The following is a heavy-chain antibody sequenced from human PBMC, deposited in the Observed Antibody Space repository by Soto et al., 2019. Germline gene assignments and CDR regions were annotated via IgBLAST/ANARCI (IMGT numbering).Heavy chain of an antibody. J-gene: IGHJ3*02. Sequence: KASETLSLTCTVSGGSISSYYWSWIRQPPGKGLEWIGYIYYSGSTNYNPSLKSRVTISVDTSKNQFSLKLSSVTAADTAVYYCARDQRPGYCSGGSCYAAFDIWGQGTMVTVSS. D-gene: IGHD2-15*01. CDR3: ARDQRPGYCSGGSCYAAFDI. CDR2: IYYSGST. V-gene: IGHV4-59*01. CDR1: GGSISSYY.